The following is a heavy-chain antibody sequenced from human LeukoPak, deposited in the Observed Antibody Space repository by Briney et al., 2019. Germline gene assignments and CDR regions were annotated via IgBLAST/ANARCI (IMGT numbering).Heavy chain of an antibody. Sequence: SQTLSLTCAISGDSVSSNSAAWNWIRQSPSRGLEWLGRTYYRSKWYNDYAVSVKSRITINPDTSKNQFSLQLNSVTPEDTAVYYCAREVFNVVVVAAPYSYGYGSDAFDIWGQGTMVTVSS. V-gene: IGHV6-1*01. CDR3: AREVFNVVVVAAPYSYGYGSDAFDI. CDR2: TYYRSKWYN. CDR1: GDSVSSNSAA. J-gene: IGHJ3*02. D-gene: IGHD2-15*01.